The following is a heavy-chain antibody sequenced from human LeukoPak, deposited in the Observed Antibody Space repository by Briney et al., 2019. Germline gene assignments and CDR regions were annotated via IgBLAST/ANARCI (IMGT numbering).Heavy chain of an antibody. CDR2: IYYSGST. Sequence: SETLSLTCTVSGGSISSYYWSWIRQPPGKGLEWIGYIYYSGSTNYNPSLKSRVTISVDTSKNQFSLKLSSVTAADTAVYYCARCKYSSSRNYYYYMDVWGKGTTVTVSS. V-gene: IGHV4-59*01. D-gene: IGHD6-13*01. CDR3: ARCKYSSSRNYYYYMDV. J-gene: IGHJ6*03. CDR1: GGSISSYY.